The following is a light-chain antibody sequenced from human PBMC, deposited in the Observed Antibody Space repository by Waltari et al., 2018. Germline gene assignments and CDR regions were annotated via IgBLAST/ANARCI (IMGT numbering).Light chain of an antibody. J-gene: IGKJ1*01. Sequence: EIVMTPSQATLSVSPGERATLSCRASQSVSSNLAWYQQKPGQAPRLLIYGASTRATGIPARFSGSGSGTEFTLTISSMQSEDFAVYYCQQYNNWPGTFGQGTKVEIK. CDR2: GAS. CDR3: QQYNNWPGT. CDR1: QSVSSN. V-gene: IGKV3-15*01.